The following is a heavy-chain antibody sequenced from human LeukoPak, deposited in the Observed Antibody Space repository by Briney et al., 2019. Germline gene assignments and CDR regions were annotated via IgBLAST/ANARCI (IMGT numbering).Heavy chain of an antibody. CDR1: GFTFSSYA. CDR3: AREPISSGWSPYFDC. CDR2: ISYDGSNK. V-gene: IGHV3-30*04. Sequence: GGSLRLSCAASGFTFSSYAMHWVRQAPGKGLEWVAVISYDGSNKYYADSVKGRFTISRDNAKNSLYLQMNSLRAEDTAVYYCAREPISSGWSPYFDCWGQGPLVTVSS. D-gene: IGHD6-19*01. J-gene: IGHJ4*02.